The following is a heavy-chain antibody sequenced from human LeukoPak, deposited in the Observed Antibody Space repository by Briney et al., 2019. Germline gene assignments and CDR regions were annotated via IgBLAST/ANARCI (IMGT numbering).Heavy chain of an antibody. D-gene: IGHD4-17*01. CDR1: GGSISSYY. CDR3: ARDFFPRQDYGDYLSSYDY. V-gene: IGHV4-59*01. Sequence: SETLSLTCTVSGGSISSYYWGWIRQPPGKGLEWIGYIYYSGSTNYNPSLKSRVTISVDTSKNQFSLKLSSVTAADTAVYYCARDFFPRQDYGDYLSSYDYWGQGALVTVSS. J-gene: IGHJ4*02. CDR2: IYYSGST.